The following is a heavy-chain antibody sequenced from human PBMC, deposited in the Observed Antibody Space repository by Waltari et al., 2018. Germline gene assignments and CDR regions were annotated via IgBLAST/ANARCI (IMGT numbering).Heavy chain of an antibody. V-gene: IGHV4-34*01. Sequence: QVQLQQWGAGLLKPSETLSLTCAVYGGSFSGYYWTWIGQPPGKGLEWIGEINHSGSTNYNPSLKSRVTISVDTSKNQFSLKLSSVTAADTAVYYCARGYYDFWSGYPDYWGQGTLVTVSS. CDR3: ARGYYDFWSGYPDY. CDR1: GGSFSGYY. CDR2: INHSGST. D-gene: IGHD3-3*01. J-gene: IGHJ4*02.